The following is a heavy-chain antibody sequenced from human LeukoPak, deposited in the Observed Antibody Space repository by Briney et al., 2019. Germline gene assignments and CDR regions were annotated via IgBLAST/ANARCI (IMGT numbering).Heavy chain of an antibody. D-gene: IGHD3-22*01. CDR3: ACSGYYFHFDY. J-gene: IGHJ4*02. V-gene: IGHV5-51*01. CDR2: IYPGDSDT. Sequence: GESLKISCKGSGYSLTSYWIGWVRQMPGKSLEWVGIIYPGDSDTRYSPSFQGQVTISADKSISTAYLQWSSLKASDTAMYYCACSGYYFHFDYWGQGTLVTVSS. CDR1: GYSLTSYW.